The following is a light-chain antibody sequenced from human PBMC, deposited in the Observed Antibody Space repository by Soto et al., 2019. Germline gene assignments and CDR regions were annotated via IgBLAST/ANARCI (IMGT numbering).Light chain of an antibody. CDR2: LNSDGSH. CDR3: QTWGTGIVV. Sequence: QLVLTQSPSASASLGASVKLTCTLSSGHSSNAIAWHQQQPEKAPRYLMKLNSDGSHSKGDGIPDRFSGSSSGAERYLTISSLQSEDEADYYCQTWGTGIVVFGGGTKLTVL. V-gene: IGLV4-69*01. CDR1: SGHSSNA. J-gene: IGLJ2*01.